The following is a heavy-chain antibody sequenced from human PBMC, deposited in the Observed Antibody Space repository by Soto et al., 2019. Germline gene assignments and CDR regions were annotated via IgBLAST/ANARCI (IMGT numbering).Heavy chain of an antibody. J-gene: IGHJ4*02. CDR1: GGSISSSSYY. V-gene: IGHV4-39*01. CDR3: ASHSPLVRGVIPPSVYY. Sequence: SETLSLTCTVSGGSISSSSYYWGWIRQPPGKGLEWIGSIYYSGSTYYNPSLKSRVTISVDTSKNQFSLKLSSVTAAGTAGYYFASHSPLVRGVIPPSVYYWCQGTLVTVSS. CDR2: IYYSGST. D-gene: IGHD3-10*01.